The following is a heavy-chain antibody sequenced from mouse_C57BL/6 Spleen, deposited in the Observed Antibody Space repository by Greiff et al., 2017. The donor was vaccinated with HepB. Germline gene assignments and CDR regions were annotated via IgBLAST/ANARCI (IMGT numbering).Heavy chain of an antibody. J-gene: IGHJ2*01. Sequence: EVKLVESGPVLVKPGASVKMSCKASGYTFTDYYMNWVKQSHGKSLEWIGVINPYNGGTSYNQKCKGRATLTVDKSSSTADMELNSLTSEDSAVYYCAKEGSSGYGYYFDDWGQGTTLTVSS. CDR2: INPYNGGT. CDR1: GYTFTDYY. D-gene: IGHD3-2*02. CDR3: AKEGSSGYGYYFDD. V-gene: IGHV1-19*01.